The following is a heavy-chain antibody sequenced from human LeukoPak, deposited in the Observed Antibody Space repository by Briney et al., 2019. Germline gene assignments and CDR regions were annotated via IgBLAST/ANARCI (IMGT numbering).Heavy chain of an antibody. Sequence: GGSLRLSCAASGFTFSSYAMSGVRQAPGKGLEWVSAISGSGGSTYYADSVKGRFTISRDNSKNTLYLQMNSLRAEDTAVYYCAKSGYDFWSGYLRLAGILDYWGQGTLVTVSS. CDR2: ISGSGGST. D-gene: IGHD3-3*01. CDR3: AKSGYDFWSGYLRLAGILDY. CDR1: GFTFSSYA. J-gene: IGHJ4*02. V-gene: IGHV3-23*01.